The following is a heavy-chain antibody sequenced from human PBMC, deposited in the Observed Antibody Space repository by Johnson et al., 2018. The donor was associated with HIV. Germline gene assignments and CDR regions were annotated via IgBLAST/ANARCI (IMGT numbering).Heavy chain of an antibody. CDR1: GFTFSSYA. CDR2: ISYDGSNK. CDR3: ARGPVMVRGVTDAFDI. D-gene: IGHD3-10*01. Sequence: QVQLVESGGGVVQPERSLRLSCAASGFTFSSYAMHWVRQAPGKGLEWVAVISYDGSNKYYADSVKGRFTISRDNSKNTLFLQMNSLRAEDTALYYCARGPVMVRGVTDAFDIWGQGTMVTVSS. V-gene: IGHV3-30*04. J-gene: IGHJ3*02.